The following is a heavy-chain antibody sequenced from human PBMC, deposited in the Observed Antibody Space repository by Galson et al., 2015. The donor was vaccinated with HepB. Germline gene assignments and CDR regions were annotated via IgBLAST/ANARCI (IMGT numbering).Heavy chain of an antibody. CDR1: GYTFTSYY. D-gene: IGHD2-2*01. V-gene: IGHV1-46*01. J-gene: IGHJ3*02. CDR2: INPSGGST. Sequence: SVKVSCKASGYTFTSYYMHWVRQAPGQGLEWMGIINPSGGSTSYAQKFQGRVTMTRDTSTSTVYMELSSLRPEDTAVYYCARDSADIVVVPAATPIAGLAFDIWGQGTMVTVSS. CDR3: ARDSADIVVVPAATPIAGLAFDI.